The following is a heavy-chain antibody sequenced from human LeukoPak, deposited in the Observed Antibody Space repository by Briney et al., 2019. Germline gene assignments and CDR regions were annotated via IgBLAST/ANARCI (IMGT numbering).Heavy chain of an antibody. J-gene: IGHJ4*02. CDR2: IYYSGST. D-gene: IGHD3-3*01. V-gene: IGHV4-59*08. Sequence: SETLSLTCTGSGGSISSYYLSWIRQPPGRGLEWIGYIYYSGSTNYNPSLKSRATIQVHTSKNQFPLKLSSVPAADTPVHYRARHPPIRELDYWGQGTLVTVSS. CDR1: GGSISSYY. CDR3: ARHPPIRELDY.